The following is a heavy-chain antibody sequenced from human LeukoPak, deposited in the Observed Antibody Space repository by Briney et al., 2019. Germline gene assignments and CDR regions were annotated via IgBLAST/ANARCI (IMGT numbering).Heavy chain of an antibody. CDR3: AKDYYDSSGYYYREGYLDY. V-gene: IGHV3-9*01. J-gene: IGHJ4*02. Sequence: SGGSLRLSCAASGFTFDDFAMHWVRQAPGKGLEWVAGISWDVGNIVYADSVKGRFTISRDNAKNSLYLQVNRLRADNTAVYFCAKDYYDSSGYYYREGYLDYWGQGNLVTVSS. CDR1: GFTFDDFA. D-gene: IGHD3-22*01. CDR2: ISWDVGNI.